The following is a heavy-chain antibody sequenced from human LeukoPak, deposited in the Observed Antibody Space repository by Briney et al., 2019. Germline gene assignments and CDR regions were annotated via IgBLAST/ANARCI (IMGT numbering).Heavy chain of an antibody. Sequence: PGGSLRLSCAASGFTFSSYGMHWVRQAPGKGLEWVAFIRYDGSNKYYADSVQGRFTTSRDNSKNTLYLQMNSLRAEDTAVYYCAKEWGNYYDSSGYPQFDYWGQGTLVTVSS. V-gene: IGHV3-30*02. CDR3: AKEWGNYYDSSGYPQFDY. CDR1: GFTFSSYG. J-gene: IGHJ4*02. CDR2: IRYDGSNK. D-gene: IGHD3-22*01.